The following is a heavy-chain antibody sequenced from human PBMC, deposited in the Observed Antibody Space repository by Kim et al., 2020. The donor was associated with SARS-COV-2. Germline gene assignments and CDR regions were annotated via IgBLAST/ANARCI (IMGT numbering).Heavy chain of an antibody. Sequence: GGSLRLSCAASGFTFSNYWMHWVRQVPGKGLVWVARINSDGTTISYADSVGGRFTISRDNAKNTLYLQMNSLRVEDTAIYYCARDLYGGLFQNFDYWG. D-gene: IGHD3-10*02. CDR1: GFTFSNYW. V-gene: IGHV3-74*01. CDR3: ARDLYGGLFQNFDY. CDR2: INSDGTTI. J-gene: IGHJ4*01.